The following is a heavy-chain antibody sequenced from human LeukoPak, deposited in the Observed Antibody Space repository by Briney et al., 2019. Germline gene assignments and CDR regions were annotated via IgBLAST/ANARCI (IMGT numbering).Heavy chain of an antibody. CDR1: GGSISSSSYY. CDR3: ARGRVIVGAANWFDP. Sequence: SETLSLTCTVSGGSISSSSYYWGWIRQPPGKGLEWIGSIYYSGSTYYNPSLKSRVTISVDTSKNQFSLKLSSVTAADTAVYYCARGRVIVGAANWFDPWGRGTLVTVSS. J-gene: IGHJ5*02. V-gene: IGHV4-39*01. CDR2: IYYSGST. D-gene: IGHD1-26*01.